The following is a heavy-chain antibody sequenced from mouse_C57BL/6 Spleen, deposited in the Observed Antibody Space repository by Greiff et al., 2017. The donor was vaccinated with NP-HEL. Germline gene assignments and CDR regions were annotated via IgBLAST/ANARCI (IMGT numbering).Heavy chain of an antibody. CDR1: GFTFTDYY. D-gene: IGHD3-2*02. CDR2: IRNKANGYTT. V-gene: IGHV7-3*01. Sequence: EVMLVESGGGLVQPGGSLSLSCAASGFTFTDYYMSWVRQPPGKALEWLGFIRNKANGYTTEYSASVKGRFTISRDNSQSILYLQMNALRAEDSATYHCARYIRTYYFDYWGQGTTLTVSS. J-gene: IGHJ2*01. CDR3: ARYIRTYYFDY.